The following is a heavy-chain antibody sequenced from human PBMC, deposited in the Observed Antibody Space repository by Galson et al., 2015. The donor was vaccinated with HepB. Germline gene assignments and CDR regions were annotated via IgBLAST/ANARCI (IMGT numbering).Heavy chain of an antibody. CDR1: GYTFTGYY. J-gene: IGHJ4*02. D-gene: IGHD6-19*01. V-gene: IGHV1-2*04. CDR2: INPNSGGT. Sequence: SVKVSCKASGYTFTGYYMHWVRQAPGQGLEWMGWINPNSGGTNYAQKFQGWVTMTRDTSISTAYMELSRLRSDDTAVYYCAREARGIAVAGTIDYWGQGTLVTVSS. CDR3: AREARGIAVAGTIDY.